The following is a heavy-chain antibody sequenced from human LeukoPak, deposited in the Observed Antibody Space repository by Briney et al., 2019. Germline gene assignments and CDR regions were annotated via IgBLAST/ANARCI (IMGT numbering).Heavy chain of an antibody. Sequence: PSETLSLTCTVSGGSISGSSYYWSWIRQHPGKGLEWIGYIYYSGSTYYNPSLKSRVTISVDTSKNQFSLKLSSVTAADTALYFCARGGGFYGTGTTHFDYWGQGTLVIVSS. CDR1: GGSISGSSYY. CDR2: IYYSGST. D-gene: IGHD4-17*01. CDR3: ARGGGFYGTGTTHFDY. J-gene: IGHJ4*02. V-gene: IGHV4-31*03.